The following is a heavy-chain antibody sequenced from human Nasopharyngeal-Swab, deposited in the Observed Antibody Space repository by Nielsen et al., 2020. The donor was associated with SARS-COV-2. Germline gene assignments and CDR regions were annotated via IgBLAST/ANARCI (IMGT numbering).Heavy chain of an antibody. Sequence: WIRQPPGKGLEWVANIKQDGSEKYYVDSVKGRFTISRDNAKNSLYLQMNSLRAEDTAVYYCAKEGLEDGGAFDIWGQGTMVTVSS. V-gene: IGHV3-7*01. CDR2: IKQDGSEK. D-gene: IGHD3-16*01. J-gene: IGHJ3*02. CDR3: AKEGLEDGGAFDI.